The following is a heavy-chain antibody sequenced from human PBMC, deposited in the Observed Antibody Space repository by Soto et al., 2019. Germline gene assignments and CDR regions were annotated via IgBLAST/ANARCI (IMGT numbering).Heavy chain of an antibody. CDR2: ISSSSSYI. CDR3: AREEDSSGYYYPYYYYYGMDV. CDR1: GFTFSSYS. V-gene: IGHV3-21*01. D-gene: IGHD3-22*01. J-gene: IGHJ6*02. Sequence: AGSLRLSCAASGFTFSSYSMNWVRQAPGKGLEWVSSISSSSSYIYYADSVKGRFTISRDNAKNSLYLQMNSLRAEDTAVYYCAREEDSSGYYYPYYYYYGMDVWGQGTTVTVSS.